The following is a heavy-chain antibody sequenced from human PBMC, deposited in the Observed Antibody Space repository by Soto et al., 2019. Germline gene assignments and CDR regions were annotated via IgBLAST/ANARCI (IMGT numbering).Heavy chain of an antibody. CDR1: GGTFSSYA. V-gene: IGHV1-69*06. J-gene: IGHJ5*02. Sequence: ASVKVSCKASGGTFSSYAISWVRQAPGQGLEWMGGIIPIFGTANYAQKFQGRVTITADKSTSTAYMELSSLRSEDTAVYYCARERITIFGVVIQPNWFDPWGQGTLVTVS. D-gene: IGHD3-3*01. CDR2: IIPIFGTA. CDR3: ARERITIFGVVIQPNWFDP.